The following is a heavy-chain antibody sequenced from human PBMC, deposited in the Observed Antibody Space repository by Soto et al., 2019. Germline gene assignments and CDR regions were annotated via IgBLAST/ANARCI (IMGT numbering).Heavy chain of an antibody. V-gene: IGHV3-74*01. CDR2: INSDGSST. J-gene: IGHJ6*02. Sequence: PGGSLRLSCAASGCTFRNHGMHRVLQTQGKGLVWVSRINSDGSSTSYADSVKGRFTISRDNAKNTLYLQMNSLRAEDTAVYYCARGREYYYGSGNEMTTSYYYYYGMDVWGQGTTVTVSS. CDR1: GCTFRNHG. CDR3: ARGREYYYGSGNEMTTSYYYYYGMDV. D-gene: IGHD3-10*01.